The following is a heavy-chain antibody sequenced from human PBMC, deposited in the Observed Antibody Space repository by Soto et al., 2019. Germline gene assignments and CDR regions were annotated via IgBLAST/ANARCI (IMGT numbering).Heavy chain of an antibody. CDR3: ARDSLYFSGGSCYDLNFKFDY. CDR2: IWYDGSNK. Sequence: QVQLVESGGGVVQPGRSLRLSCAASGFTFSSYGMHWVRQAPGKGLEWVAVIWYDGSNKYYADSVKGRFTISRDNSKNTLYLQMDSLRAEDTAVYYCARDSLYFSGGSCYDLNFKFDYWGEGTLVTVSS. J-gene: IGHJ4*02. D-gene: IGHD2-15*01. CDR1: GFTFSSYG. V-gene: IGHV3-33*01.